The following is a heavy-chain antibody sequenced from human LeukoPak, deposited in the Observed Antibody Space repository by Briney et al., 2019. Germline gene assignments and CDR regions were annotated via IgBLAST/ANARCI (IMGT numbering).Heavy chain of an antibody. J-gene: IGHJ6*02. CDR1: GFTFSSYG. CDR3: ARVIYYYYGMDV. Sequence: PGGSLRLSCAASGFTFSSYGMHWVRQAPGKGLEWVAVIWYDGSNKYYADSVKGRFTISRDNSKNTLYLQMNSLRAEDTAVYYCARVIYYYYGMDVWGQGTTVTVSS. CDR2: IWYDGSNK. V-gene: IGHV3-33*01.